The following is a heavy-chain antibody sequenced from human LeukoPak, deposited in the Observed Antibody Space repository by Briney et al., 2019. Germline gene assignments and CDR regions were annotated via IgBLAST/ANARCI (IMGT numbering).Heavy chain of an antibody. J-gene: IGHJ4*02. Sequence: NAGESLKISCKGSGYSFTSYWIGWVRQMPGKGLVWMGSIYPGDSDTRYSPSFQGQVTISSDKSISTAYLQWSSLKASDTAMYYCARHTSYGGNRPLNYWGQGTLVTVSS. V-gene: IGHV5-51*01. CDR1: GYSFTSYW. CDR2: IYPGDSDT. D-gene: IGHD4-23*01. CDR3: ARHTSYGGNRPLNY.